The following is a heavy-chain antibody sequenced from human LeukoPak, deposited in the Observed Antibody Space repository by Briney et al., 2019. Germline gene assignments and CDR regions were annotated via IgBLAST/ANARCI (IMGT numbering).Heavy chain of an antibody. J-gene: IGHJ3*02. D-gene: IGHD3-10*01. CDR3: AREVYYYGSGSLGLDAFDI. Sequence: PSETLSLTCTVSGGSISSGDYYWSWIRQPPGKGLEWIGYIYYSGSTYYSPSLKSRVTISVDASKNQFSLKLSSVTAADTAVYYCAREVYYYGSGSLGLDAFDIWGQGTMVTVSS. CDR1: GGSISSGDYY. CDR2: IYYSGST. V-gene: IGHV4-30-4*08.